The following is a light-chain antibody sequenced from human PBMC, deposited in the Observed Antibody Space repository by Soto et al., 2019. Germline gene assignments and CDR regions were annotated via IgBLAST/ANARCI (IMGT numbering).Light chain of an antibody. CDR3: QQYVSSVT. V-gene: IGKV3-20*01. CDR1: QGVDSSF. CDR2: GAS. J-gene: IGKJ1*01. Sequence: EIVLTQSPGFLSLSPGERATLSCRASQGVDSSFFAWYQQKPGQAPRLLIYGASKRATGIPDRFSGSGSGTDFTLTISRLEPEDFAVYYCQQYVSSVTFGQGTKVELK.